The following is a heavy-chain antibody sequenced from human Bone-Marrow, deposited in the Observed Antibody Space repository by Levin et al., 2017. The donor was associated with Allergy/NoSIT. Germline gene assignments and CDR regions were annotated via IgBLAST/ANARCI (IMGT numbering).Heavy chain of an antibody. CDR3: TKDTAYGLGVHSFGY. CDR2: ISWNSGII. V-gene: IGHV3-9*01. CDR1: GFTFDDYA. D-gene: IGHD3-3*01. J-gene: IGHJ4*02. Sequence: SLKISCAASGFTFDDYAMHWVRQAPGKGLEWVSGISWNSGIIGYADSVKGRFTISRDNAKNSLYLQMNSLRAEDTALYYCTKDTAYGLGVHSFGYWGQGTLVTVSS.